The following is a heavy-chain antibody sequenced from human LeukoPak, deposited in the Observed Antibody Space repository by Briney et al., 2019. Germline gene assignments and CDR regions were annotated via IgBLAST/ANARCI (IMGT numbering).Heavy chain of an antibody. D-gene: IGHD6-13*01. V-gene: IGHV3-74*01. CDR1: GFTFSRHW. Sequence: GGSLRLSCAASGFTFSRHWMHWVRQAPGKGLVWVSRINSDGSSTSYADSVKGRFTISRDNAKNTLYLQVNSLRAEDTAVYYCARGPSSNWYGPDYWGQGTPVTVSS. J-gene: IGHJ4*02. CDR3: ARGPSSNWYGPDY. CDR2: INSDGSST.